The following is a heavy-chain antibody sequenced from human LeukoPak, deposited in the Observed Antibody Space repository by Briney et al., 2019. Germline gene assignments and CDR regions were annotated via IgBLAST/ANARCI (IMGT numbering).Heavy chain of an antibody. V-gene: IGHV4-61*02. CDR2: IYTSGST. CDR3: ARGGPTNFDY. J-gene: IGHJ4*02. CDR1: GGSISSGSYY. Sequence: PSETLSLTCTVSGGSISSGSYYWIWIRQPAGKGLEWIGRIYTSGSTNYNPSLKSRVTISVDTSKNQFSLKLSSVTAADTAVYYCARGGPTNFDYWGQGTLVTVSS.